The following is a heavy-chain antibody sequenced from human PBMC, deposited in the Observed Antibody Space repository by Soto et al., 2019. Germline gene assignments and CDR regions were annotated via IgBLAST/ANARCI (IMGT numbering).Heavy chain of an antibody. CDR1: GYSFTTYG. V-gene: IGHV1-18*01. CDR3: AREGPAPYYYYGMDV. CDR2: ISAYNGNT. Sequence: QVQLVQSGGEVKKPGASVKVSCKTSGYSFTTYGIIWVRQAPGQGLEWMGWISAYNGNTNYAQKLQDRVTMTTDTSTSTAYMELMSLRTDDTAVYYCAREGPAPYYYYGMDVWGQGSTVTVSS. J-gene: IGHJ6*02.